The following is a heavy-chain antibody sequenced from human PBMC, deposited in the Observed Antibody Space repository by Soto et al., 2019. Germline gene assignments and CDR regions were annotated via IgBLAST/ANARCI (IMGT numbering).Heavy chain of an antibody. CDR2: IISIFGTA. J-gene: IGHJ5*02. CDR1: GGTFSSYA. V-gene: IGHV1-69*12. Sequence: QVQLVQSGAEVKKPGSSVKVSCKASGGTFSSYAISWVRQAPGQGLEWMGGIISIFGTANYAQKFQGRVPITADESTSTAYMELSSLRSEDTAVYYWARASDCSGGSCFHRGDWFDPWGQGTLVTVSS. CDR3: ARASDCSGGSCFHRGDWFDP. D-gene: IGHD2-15*01.